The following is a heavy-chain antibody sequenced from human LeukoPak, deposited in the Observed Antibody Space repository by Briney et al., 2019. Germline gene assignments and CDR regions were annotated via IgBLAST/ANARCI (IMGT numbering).Heavy chain of an antibody. CDR3: VKARAASAS. D-gene: IGHD6-25*01. CDR1: GFTLDDYY. J-gene: IGHJ5*02. CDR2: INNSGNTI. V-gene: IGHV3-11*01. Sequence: GGSLRLSCAASGFTLDDYYMSWIRQAPGKGLEWVGYINNSGNTIYYADSVRGRFTISRDNAKNSLYMQMSNLRAEDTAVHHCVKARAASASWGQGTLVTVSS.